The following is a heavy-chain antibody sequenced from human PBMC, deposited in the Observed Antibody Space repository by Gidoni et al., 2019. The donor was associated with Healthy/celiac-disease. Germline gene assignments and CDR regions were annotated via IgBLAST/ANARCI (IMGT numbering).Heavy chain of an antibody. CDR1: GFTFSSYS. CDR2: ISGSGGST. Sequence: EVQLLESGGGLVQHGGSLRLSCAASGFTFSSYSMSWVRQAPGKGLEWVSAISGSGGSTYYADAVKGRFTISRDNSKNTLYLQMNSLRAEDTAVYYCAKDNGVPAAIITGGWFDPWGQGTLVTVSS. CDR3: AKDNGVPAAIITGGWFDP. D-gene: IGHD2-2*01. V-gene: IGHV3-23*01. J-gene: IGHJ5*02.